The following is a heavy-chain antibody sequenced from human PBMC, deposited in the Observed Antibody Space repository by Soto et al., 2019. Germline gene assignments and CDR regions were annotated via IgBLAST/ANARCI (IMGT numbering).Heavy chain of an antibody. CDR1: GYTFTSYA. V-gene: IGHV1-3*01. CDR2: INAGNGNT. Sequence: QVQLVQSGAEVKKPGASVKVSCKASGYTFTSYAMHWVRQAPGQRLEWMGWINAGNGNTKYSQKFQGRVTITRDTSASTAYMVLSSLRSEDTAVYYCARLARFYYFDYWGQGTLVTVSS. CDR3: ARLARFYYFDY. J-gene: IGHJ4*02.